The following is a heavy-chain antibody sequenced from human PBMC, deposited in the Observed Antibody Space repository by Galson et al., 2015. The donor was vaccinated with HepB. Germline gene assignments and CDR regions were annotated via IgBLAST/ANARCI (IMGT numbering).Heavy chain of an antibody. CDR3: ARVVAEYFQH. CDR2: ISSSGTTI. V-gene: IGHV3-11*01. J-gene: IGHJ1*01. Sequence: SLRLSCAASRFPFGDYYMSWIRQAPGKGLEWISYISSSGTTIYYADSVRGRFTISRDNAKNSLYLQMNGLRAEDTAVYYCARVVAEYFQHWGQGTLITVSS. CDR1: RFPFGDYY.